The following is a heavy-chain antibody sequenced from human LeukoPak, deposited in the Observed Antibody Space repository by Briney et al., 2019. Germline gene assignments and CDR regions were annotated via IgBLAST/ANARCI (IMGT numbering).Heavy chain of an antibody. CDR2: ITGDGSTK. V-gene: IGHV3-33*01. Sequence: GGSLRLSCVASGFTFSNYGMQWVRQAPGKGLEWVTVITGDGSTKFYADSVKGRFTISRDNSRKTLYLQMNSLRAEDTAVYYCARGFYYGMDVWGQATTVSVCS. CDR3: ARGFYYGMDV. CDR1: GFTFSNYG. J-gene: IGHJ6*02.